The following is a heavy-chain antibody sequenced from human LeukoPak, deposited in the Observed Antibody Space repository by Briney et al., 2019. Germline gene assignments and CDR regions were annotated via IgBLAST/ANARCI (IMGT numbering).Heavy chain of an antibody. D-gene: IGHD3-10*01. CDR2: IYYSGST. CDR1: GGSISSGDYY. Sequence: PSETLSLXCTVSGGSISSGDYYWSWIRQPPGKGLEWIGYIYYSGSTYYNPSLKSRVTISVDTSKNQFSLKLSSVTAADTAVYYCARDYRGVPGAFDIWGQGTMVTVSS. V-gene: IGHV4-30-4*08. J-gene: IGHJ3*02. CDR3: ARDYRGVPGAFDI.